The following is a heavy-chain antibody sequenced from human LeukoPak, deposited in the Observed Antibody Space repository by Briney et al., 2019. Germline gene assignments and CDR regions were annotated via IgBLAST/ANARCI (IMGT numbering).Heavy chain of an antibody. Sequence: PARTLTLTCAAYGFTFSSYCRRWIRQPPGKGLEWVAVISHGGSNNYNADSEKGRFTIARDNSNNTLYLQMNITTAENTADYYCAKLSVVGETFDYWGQGTLVTVSS. V-gene: IGHV3-30*18. D-gene: IGHD1-26*01. J-gene: IGHJ4*02. CDR3: AKLSVVGETFDY. CDR2: ISHGGSNN. CDR1: GFTFSSYC.